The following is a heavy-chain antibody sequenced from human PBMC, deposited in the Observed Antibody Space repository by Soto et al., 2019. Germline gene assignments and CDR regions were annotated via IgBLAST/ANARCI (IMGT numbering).Heavy chain of an antibody. CDR2: IKQDGSEG. V-gene: IGHV3-7*01. J-gene: IGHJ4*02. CDR3: ARGGRYFRWLTLDY. CDR1: GFTFSSYF. D-gene: IGHD3-9*01. Sequence: EVQLVESGGGLVQPGGSLRLSCVASGFTFSSYFMTWVRQAPGKGLEWVANIKQDGSEGYHVDSVKGRFTISRDNAKNSLYLEMNSLRVEDMALYYCARGGRYFRWLTLDYWGQGTLVAVSS.